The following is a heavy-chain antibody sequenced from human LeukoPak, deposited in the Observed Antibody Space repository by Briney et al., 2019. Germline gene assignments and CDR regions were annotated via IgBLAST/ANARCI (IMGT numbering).Heavy chain of an antibody. V-gene: IGHV4-59*01. D-gene: IGHD6-6*01. J-gene: IGHJ4*02. Sequence: SEALSLTCTVSGASITTYYWSWIRQPPGEGLEWIGYISYSGSTNYNPSLKSRVTISIDTSKNQFSLKLTSVTAADTALYYCARGGGISSSPLDFDYWGQGTLVTVSS. CDR3: ARGGGISSSPLDFDY. CDR2: ISYSGST. CDR1: GASITTYY.